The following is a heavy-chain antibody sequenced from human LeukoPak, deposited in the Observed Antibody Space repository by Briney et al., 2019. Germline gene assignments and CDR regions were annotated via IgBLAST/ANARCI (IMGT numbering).Heavy chain of an antibody. Sequence: PGGSLRLSCAASGFTFTTYWMTWVRQAPGKGLEWVANIKQDGSDKYYVDSVKGRFTISRDNSKNTLYLQMNSLRAEDTAVYYCAKDERQWLVRGAFDIWGQGTMVTVSS. V-gene: IGHV3-7*01. CDR3: AKDERQWLVRGAFDI. CDR2: IKQDGSDK. CDR1: GFTFTTYW. D-gene: IGHD6-19*01. J-gene: IGHJ3*02.